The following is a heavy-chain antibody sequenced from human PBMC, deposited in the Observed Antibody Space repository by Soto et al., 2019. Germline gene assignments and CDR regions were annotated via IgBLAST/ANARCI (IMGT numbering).Heavy chain of an antibody. D-gene: IGHD3-3*01. Sequence: PSETLSLTCAVYGGSFSGYYWSWIRQPPGKGLEWIGEINHSGSTNYNPSLKSRVTISIDTSKNQFSLKLSSVTAAGTAVYYCAALWTGFYGMDVWGQGTTVTVSS. CDR2: INHSGST. CDR1: GGSFSGYY. J-gene: IGHJ6*02. CDR3: AALWTGFYGMDV. V-gene: IGHV4-34*01.